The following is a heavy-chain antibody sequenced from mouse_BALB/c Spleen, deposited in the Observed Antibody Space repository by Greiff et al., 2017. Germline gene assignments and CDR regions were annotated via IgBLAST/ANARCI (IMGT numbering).Heavy chain of an antibody. D-gene: IGHD4-1*01. V-gene: IGHV7-3*02. CDR1: GFTFTDYA. CDR3: AGEWERAWFAY. Sequence: EVKVVESGGGLVQPGGSLRLSCATSGFTFTDYAMSWVRQPPGKTLEWLGFIRNKANGYTTEYSASVKGLFTISRDNSQSIRYRQLNTRGAENSATYYGAGEWERAWFAYWGQGTLVTVAA. CDR2: IRNKANGYTT. J-gene: IGHJ3*01.